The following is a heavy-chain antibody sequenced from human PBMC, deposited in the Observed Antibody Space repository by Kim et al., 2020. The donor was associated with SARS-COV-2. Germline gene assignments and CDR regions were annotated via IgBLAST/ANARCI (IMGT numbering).Heavy chain of an antibody. V-gene: IGHV4-39*07. CDR3: AGGIAAAGTDYYYGMDV. CDR2: IYYSGST. D-gene: IGHD6-13*01. J-gene: IGHJ6*02. CDR1: GGSISSSSYY. Sequence: SETLSLTCTVSGGSISSSSYYWGWIRQPPGKGLEWIGSIYYSGSTYYNPSLKSRVTISVDTSKNQFSLKLSSVTAADTAVYYCAGGIAAAGTDYYYGMDVWGQGTTVTVSS.